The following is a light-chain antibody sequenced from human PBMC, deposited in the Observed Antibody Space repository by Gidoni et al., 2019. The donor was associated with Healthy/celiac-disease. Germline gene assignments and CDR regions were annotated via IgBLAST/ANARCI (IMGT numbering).Light chain of an antibody. Sequence: QSVLTQPPSVSGAPGQRVTISCTGSSSNIGAGYDVHWYQQPPGTAPKLLLYGNSNRPSGVPDRFSGSKSGTSVSLAITGLQAEDEADYYCQSYDSSLSGFWVFGGGTKLTVL. CDR2: GNS. CDR1: SSNIGAGYD. J-gene: IGLJ3*02. CDR3: QSYDSSLSGFWV. V-gene: IGLV1-40*01.